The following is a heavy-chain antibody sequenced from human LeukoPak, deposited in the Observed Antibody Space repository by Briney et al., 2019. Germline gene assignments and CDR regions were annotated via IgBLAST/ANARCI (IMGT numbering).Heavy chain of an antibody. CDR1: GGSISSYY. Sequence: SETLSLTCTVSGGSISSYYWSWIRQPPGKGLEWIGYIYYSGSTNYNPSLKSRVTISVDTSKNQFSLKLSSVTAADMAVYYCARNFATHSGSYYPVWGQGTLVTVSS. D-gene: IGHD1-26*01. J-gene: IGHJ4*02. CDR3: ARNFATHSGSYYPV. CDR2: IYYSGST. V-gene: IGHV4-59*01.